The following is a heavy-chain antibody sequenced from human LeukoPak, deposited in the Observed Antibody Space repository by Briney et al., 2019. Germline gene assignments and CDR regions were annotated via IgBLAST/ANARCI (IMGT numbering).Heavy chain of an antibody. Sequence: PSETLSLTCAVYGGSFSGYYWSWLRQPPGKGLEWMGEINHSGGTNYNPSLKSRVTMSVDTPQNQFSLKLSSVTAADTAVYYCARQYYDILTGYYIFDYWGQGTLVTVSS. CDR2: INHSGGT. CDR1: GGSFSGYY. V-gene: IGHV4-34*01. CDR3: ARQYYDILTGYYIFDY. J-gene: IGHJ4*02. D-gene: IGHD3-9*01.